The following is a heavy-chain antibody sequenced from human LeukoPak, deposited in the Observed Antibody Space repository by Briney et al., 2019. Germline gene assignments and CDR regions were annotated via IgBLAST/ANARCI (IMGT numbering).Heavy chain of an antibody. J-gene: IGHJ6*03. CDR2: ISGSGGST. CDR3: AKEGGSSWARLVYYYYYMDV. V-gene: IGHV3-23*01. CDR1: GFTFSSYA. D-gene: IGHD6-13*01. Sequence: GGSLRLSCAASGFTFSSYAMSWVRQAPGKGLEWVSAISGSGGSTYYADSVKGRFTISRDNSKNTLYLQMNSLRAEDTAVYYCAKEGGSSWARLVYYYYYMDVWGKGTTVTVSS.